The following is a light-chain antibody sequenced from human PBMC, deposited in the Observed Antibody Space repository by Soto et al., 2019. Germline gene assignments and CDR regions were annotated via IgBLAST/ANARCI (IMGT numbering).Light chain of an antibody. CDR3: CSYAGSYTLV. CDR1: SSDVGGYNY. CDR2: DVT. Sequence: QSALTQPRSVSGSPGQSVTISCTGSSSDVGGYNYVSWYQQHPGKAPKLIIYDVTKRPPGVPDRFSGSKSGNTASLTISGLQAEDEADYYCCSYAGSYTLVFGGGTKLTVL. J-gene: IGLJ2*01. V-gene: IGLV2-11*01.